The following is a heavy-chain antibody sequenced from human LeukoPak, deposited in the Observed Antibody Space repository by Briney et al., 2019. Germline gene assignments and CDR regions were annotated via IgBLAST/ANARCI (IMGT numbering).Heavy chain of an antibody. CDR2: INPNSGHT. CDR1: GYTFTDYY. D-gene: IGHD3-3*01. Sequence: ASVKVSCKASGYTFTDYYMHWVRQAPGQGLEWMGRINPNSGHTRYAEKFQGRVTMTRDTSISTAYMDLSSLRSDDTSVYYCARDLRFLDPSGDNVLWYFDLWGRGTLVTVSS. CDR3: ARDLRFLDPSGDNVLWYFDL. V-gene: IGHV1-2*06. J-gene: IGHJ2*01.